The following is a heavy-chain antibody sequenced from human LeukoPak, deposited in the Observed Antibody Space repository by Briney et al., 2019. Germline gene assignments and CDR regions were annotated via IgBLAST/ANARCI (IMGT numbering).Heavy chain of an antibody. Sequence: PGRSLRPSCAASGFTFSSYGMHWVRQAPGKGLEWVAVIWYDGSNKYYADSVKGRFTISRDNSKNTLYLQMNSLRAEDTAVYYCAKDGDPIAARPLGYFDYWGQGTLVTVSS. J-gene: IGHJ4*02. CDR3: AKDGDPIAARPLGYFDY. CDR2: IWYDGSNK. D-gene: IGHD6-6*01. CDR1: GFTFSSYG. V-gene: IGHV3-33*06.